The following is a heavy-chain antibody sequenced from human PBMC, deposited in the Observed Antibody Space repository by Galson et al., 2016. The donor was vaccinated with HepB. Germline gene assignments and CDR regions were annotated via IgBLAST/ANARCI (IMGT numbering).Heavy chain of an antibody. Sequence: SLRLSCAASGFIFSNFGMHWVRQAPGKGLEWVALISYDGRKKYYADSVKGRFTISRDNSKNTYLQMNSLRAEDTAVYYCARDSSSQWELTHWGQGTLVTVSSGSASAPTIVGPTAEGYWGQGTLVTVSS. CDR1: GFIFSNFG. D-gene: IGHD1-26*01. J-gene: IGHJ4*02. CDR2: ISYDGRKK. V-gene: IGHV3-30*04. CDR3: ARDSSSQWELTHWGQGTLVTVSSGSASAPTIVGPTAEGY.